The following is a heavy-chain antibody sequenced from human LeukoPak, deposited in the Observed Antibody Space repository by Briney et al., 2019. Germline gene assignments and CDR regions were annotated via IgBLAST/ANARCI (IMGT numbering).Heavy chain of an antibody. CDR1: GDSDSSNSAA. CDR2: TYYRSKWYN. Sequence: SQTLSLTCAISGDSDSSNSAAWNWIRQSPSRGLEWLGRTYYRSKWYNDYAVSVKSRITINPDTSKNQFSLQLNSVTPEDTAVYYCARGGEWLVQNAFDIWGQGTMVTVSS. J-gene: IGHJ3*02. V-gene: IGHV6-1*01. D-gene: IGHD6-19*01. CDR3: ARGGEWLVQNAFDI.